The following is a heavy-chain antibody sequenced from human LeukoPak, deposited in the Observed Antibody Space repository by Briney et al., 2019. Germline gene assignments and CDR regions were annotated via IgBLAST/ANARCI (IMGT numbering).Heavy chain of an antibody. Sequence: GESLKISCKASGYSFTSYWIGWVRQMPGKGLEWMGIIYPGDSDTRYSPSFQGQVTISADKPTSTAYLQWSSLKASDTAMYYCARRSSGWYQDYWGQGTLVTVSS. CDR1: GYSFTSYW. V-gene: IGHV5-51*01. D-gene: IGHD6-19*01. CDR2: IYPGDSDT. J-gene: IGHJ4*02. CDR3: ARRSSGWYQDY.